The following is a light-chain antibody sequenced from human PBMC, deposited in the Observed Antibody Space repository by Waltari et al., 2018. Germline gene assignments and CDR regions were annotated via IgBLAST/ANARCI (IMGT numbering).Light chain of an antibody. Sequence: SYDLTQPPSVSVSPGQTASITCPGHKLGNTFASWYQQRPGPSPVLVTYQDKKRPSGIPERFSGSNSGYTATLTISGALPMDEADYYCLAWDSSTAWTFGTGTRVTVL. CDR1: KLGNTF. CDR2: QDK. V-gene: IGLV3-1*01. J-gene: IGLJ1*01. CDR3: LAWDSSTAWT.